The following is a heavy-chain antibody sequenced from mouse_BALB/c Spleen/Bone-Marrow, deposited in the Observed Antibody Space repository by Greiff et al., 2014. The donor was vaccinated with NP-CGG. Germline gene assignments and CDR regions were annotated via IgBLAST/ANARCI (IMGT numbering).Heavy chain of an antibody. CDR1: GYTFTSYW. V-gene: IGHV1-87*01. CDR2: IHPGDGDT. D-gene: IGHD2-1*01. J-gene: IGHJ4*01. Sequence: LQESGAELARPEASVKLSCKASGYTFTSYWMQWVKQRPGQGLEWIGAIHPGDGDTRYTQKFRGKATLTADKSSNTAYMQLSSLTSEDSAVYFCASPYGNYDAMDYWGQGTSVTVSS. CDR3: ASPYGNYDAMDY.